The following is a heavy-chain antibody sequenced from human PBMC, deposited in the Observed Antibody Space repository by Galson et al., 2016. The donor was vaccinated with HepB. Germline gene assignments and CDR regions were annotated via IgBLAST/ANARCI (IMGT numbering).Heavy chain of an antibody. V-gene: IGHV3-23*01. J-gene: IGHJ4*02. Sequence: SLRLSCAAPGFVFSNFGLSWVRQAPGKGLEWVASISTRRPTYYSDSVQGRFTISRDNSNNTLYLQMNGLRAEDTAVYYCAKERLVRRIFDHWGQGTLLTVSS. CDR2: ISTRRPT. CDR3: AKERLVRRIFDH. CDR1: GFVFSNFG. D-gene: IGHD1-1*01.